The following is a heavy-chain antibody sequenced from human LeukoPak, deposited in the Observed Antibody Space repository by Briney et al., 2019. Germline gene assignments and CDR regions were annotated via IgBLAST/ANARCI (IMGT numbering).Heavy chain of an antibody. CDR2: INYSGST. CDR1: GGSISSGDYY. D-gene: IGHD2-15*01. J-gene: IGHJ4*02. CDR3: ARGVCSGGSCYSEWNY. Sequence: SQTLSLTCTVSGGSISSGDYYWSWIRQPPGKGLEWIGEINYSGSTNYNPSLKSRVTISVDTSKNQFSLKLSSVTAADTAVYYCARGVCSGGSCYSEWNYWGQGTLVTVSS. V-gene: IGHV4-30-4*01.